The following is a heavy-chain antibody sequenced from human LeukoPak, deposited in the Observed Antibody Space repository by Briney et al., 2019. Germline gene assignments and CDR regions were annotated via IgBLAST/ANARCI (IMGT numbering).Heavy chain of an antibody. CDR1: GFTFSSYT. V-gene: IGHV3-21*01. CDR2: ISSSSSYI. J-gene: IGHJ6*03. D-gene: IGHD3-22*01. Sequence: PGGSLRLSCAASGFTFSSYTMNWVRQAPGKGLEWVSSISSSSSYIYYADSMKGRFTISRDNAKNSLYLQMNSLRAEDTAVYYCARAYDSSGYYPPYYYYMDVWGKGTTVTVSS. CDR3: ARAYDSSGYYPPYYYYMDV.